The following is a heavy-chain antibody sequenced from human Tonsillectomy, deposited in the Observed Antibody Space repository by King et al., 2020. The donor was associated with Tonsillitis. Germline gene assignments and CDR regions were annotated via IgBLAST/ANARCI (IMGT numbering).Heavy chain of an antibody. Sequence: VQLVESGAEVKKPGASVKGSCKASGYTCTTYSMHWVRQAPGQGLEWMGIINPNGGSTNYAQRFQGRVTMTGDTSTSTVYMELSSLRTEVTDVYYCTRVGPTTDYWGQGTLVTVSS. J-gene: IGHJ4*02. CDR3: TRVGPTTDY. CDR1: GYTCTTYS. CDR2: INPNGGST. V-gene: IGHV1-46*03. D-gene: IGHD5-12*01.